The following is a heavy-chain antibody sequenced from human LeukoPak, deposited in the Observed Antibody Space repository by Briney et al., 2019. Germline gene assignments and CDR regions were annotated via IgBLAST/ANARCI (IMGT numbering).Heavy chain of an antibody. V-gene: IGHV3-48*03. CDR2: ISGSGRTI. D-gene: IGHD3-22*01. Sequence: GGSLRLSCAASGFTFNSYEMIWVRQAPGKGLEWVSSISGSGRTIYIADSVKGRFNISRDSAKNSLYLHMNTLRVEDTALNYCARGGGSITMTHWGQGTLVTVSS. CDR1: GFTFNSYE. J-gene: IGHJ4*02. CDR3: ARGGGSITMTH.